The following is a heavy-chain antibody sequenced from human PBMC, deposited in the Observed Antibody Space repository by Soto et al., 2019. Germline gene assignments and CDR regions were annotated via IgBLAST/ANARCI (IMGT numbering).Heavy chain of an antibody. D-gene: IGHD2-21*02. Sequence: QITLKESGPTLVKPTQTLTLTCTVSGFSVSSSGEGVGWIRQPPGKALEWLALIYWDDDKRYSPSLKSRLTITKDTSNNLVVLTLSNMDPVDTATYYRAHIESKIVTARGHGGFDFWGQGTLVTVSS. CDR3: AHIESKIVTARGHGGFDF. J-gene: IGHJ4*02. V-gene: IGHV2-5*02. CDR1: GFSVSSSGEG. CDR2: IYWDDDK.